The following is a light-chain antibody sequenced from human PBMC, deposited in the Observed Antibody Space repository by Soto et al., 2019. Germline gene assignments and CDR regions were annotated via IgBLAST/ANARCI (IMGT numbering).Light chain of an antibody. J-gene: IGKJ1*01. CDR3: HQHESAPRT. Sequence: EIVLTQSPGTLSLSPGERATLSCRASQSVSSSYLAWYQQKPGQAPRLLIYGASSRATGIPDRFSGSGSGTDFTLTIIRLEPEDFAVYYCHQHESAPRTFGQGTKV. CDR2: GAS. CDR1: QSVSSSY. V-gene: IGKV3-20*01.